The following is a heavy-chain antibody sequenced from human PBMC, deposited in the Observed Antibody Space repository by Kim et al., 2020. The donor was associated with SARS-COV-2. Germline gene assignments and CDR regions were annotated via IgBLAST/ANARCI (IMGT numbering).Heavy chain of an antibody. J-gene: IGHJ5*02. CDR1: GYTFTGYY. CDR3: ARDLFPPWFGELLANWFDP. CDR2: INPNSGGT. Sequence: ASVKVSCKASGYTFTGYYMHWVRQAPGQGLEWMGWINPNSGGTNYAQKFQGRVTMTRDTSISTAYMELSRLRSDDTAVYYCARDLFPPWFGELLANWFDPWGQGTLVTVSS. V-gene: IGHV1-2*02. D-gene: IGHD3-10*01.